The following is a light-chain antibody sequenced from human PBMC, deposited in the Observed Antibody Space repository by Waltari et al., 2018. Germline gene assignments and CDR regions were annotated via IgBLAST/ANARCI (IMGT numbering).Light chain of an antibody. J-gene: IGLJ3*02. CDR1: SSDVGSYNL. CDR3: WSYAGSSTWV. CDR2: EGS. Sequence: TGTSSDVGSYNLVSWYQQHPGKAPKLMIYEGSKRPSGVSDRFSGSKSGNTASLTISGLQAEDEADYYCWSYAGSSTWVFGGGTKLTVL. V-gene: IGLV2-23*01.